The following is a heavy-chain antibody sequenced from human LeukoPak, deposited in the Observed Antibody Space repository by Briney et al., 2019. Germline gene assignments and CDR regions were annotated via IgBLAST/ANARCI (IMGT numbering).Heavy chain of an antibody. V-gene: IGHV3-21*01. Sequence: GGSLRLSCAASGFTFSSYSMNWVRQAPGKGLEWVSSISSSSSYIYYADSVKGRFTISRDNAKNSLYLQMNSLRAEDTADSLRAEDTAVYYCARSGGTYRLKNYYFDYWGQGTLVTVSS. CDR1: GFTFSSYS. CDR3: AEDTAVYYCARSGGTYRLKNYYFDY. J-gene: IGHJ4*02. CDR2: ISSSSSYI. D-gene: IGHD3-16*02.